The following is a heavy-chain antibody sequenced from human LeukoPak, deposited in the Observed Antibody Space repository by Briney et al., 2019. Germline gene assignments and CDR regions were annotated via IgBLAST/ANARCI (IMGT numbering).Heavy chain of an antibody. CDR2: MKGDGSEI. J-gene: IGHJ3*01. CDR1: GFIFSTYW. D-gene: IGHD3-16*01. CDR3: ARPAYTAAYDL. V-gene: IGHV3-7*01. Sequence: GASLRLSCAASGFIFSTYWMMWARQAPGKGLEWVANMKGDGSEIHYVDSVKGRFTISRDNARNSLFLQMNGLRPEDTAVYYCARPAYTAAYDLWGQGTMVTVSS.